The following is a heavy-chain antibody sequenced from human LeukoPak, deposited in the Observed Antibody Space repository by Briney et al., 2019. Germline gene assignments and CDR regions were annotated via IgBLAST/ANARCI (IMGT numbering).Heavy chain of an antibody. D-gene: IGHD1-7*01. CDR1: GFTFSTFP. Sequence: PGRSLRLSCAASGFTFSTFPMHWVRQAPGKGLQWVAVISSDGANEYYAGSVKGRFTISRDNSKNTLFLQMNSLTTEDTAVYYCARGAGTTVYYIDVWGNGTTVTVSS. J-gene: IGHJ6*03. CDR3: ARGAGTTVYYIDV. V-gene: IGHV3-30*01. CDR2: ISSDGANE.